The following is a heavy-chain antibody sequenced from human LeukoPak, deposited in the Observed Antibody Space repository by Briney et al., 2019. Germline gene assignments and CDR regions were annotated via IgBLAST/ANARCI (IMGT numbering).Heavy chain of an antibody. V-gene: IGHV3-48*02. CDR1: GFPFSRYS. Sequence: GGSLRLSCAASGFPFSRYSMNWVRQATGKGLEWVSHINASCTAMFYADSVKDRFTISRDKAKKSLYLQMNSLRDDDTAVYYCASSGIYRFDYWGQGTLVTVSS. CDR3: ASSGIYRFDY. D-gene: IGHD1-26*01. J-gene: IGHJ4*02. CDR2: INASCTAM.